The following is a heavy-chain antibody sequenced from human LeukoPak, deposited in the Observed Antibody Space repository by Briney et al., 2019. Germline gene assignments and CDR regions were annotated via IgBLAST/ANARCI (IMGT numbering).Heavy chain of an antibody. CDR3: ARGPAIGGNYYYYGMDV. CDR2: IGWNSGGI. V-gene: IGHV3-9*01. Sequence: GGSLRLSCAASGFTFDDYAMHWVRQAPGKGLEWVSGIGWNSGGIVYADSVKGRFTISRDNAKNSLSLQMNSLRAEDTAVYYCARGPAIGGNYYYYGMDVWGQGTTVTVSS. D-gene: IGHD2-2*01. CDR1: GFTFDDYA. J-gene: IGHJ6*02.